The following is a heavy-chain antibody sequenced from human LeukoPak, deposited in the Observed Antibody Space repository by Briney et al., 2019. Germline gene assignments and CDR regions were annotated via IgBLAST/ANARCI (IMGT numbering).Heavy chain of an antibody. V-gene: IGHV4-39*01. Sequence: SETLSLTCTVSGGSISSSSYYWGWIRQPPGKGLEWIGSIYYSGSTCYNPSLKSRVTISVDTSKNPFSLKLSSVTAADTAVYYCANQRENYDFWSGYLDYYYMDVWGKGTTVTVSS. CDR3: ANQRENYDFWSGYLDYYYMDV. CDR1: GGSISSSSYY. J-gene: IGHJ6*03. D-gene: IGHD3-3*01. CDR2: IYYSGST.